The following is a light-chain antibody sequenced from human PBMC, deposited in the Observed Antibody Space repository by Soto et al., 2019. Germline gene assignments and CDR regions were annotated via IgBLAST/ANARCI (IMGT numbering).Light chain of an antibody. Sequence: EIVLTQSPGTLSLFPGERATLSCRASQSVSSSSLAWYQQRPGQAPRLLIYGASSSATGIPDRFSGSGSGTDFTLSISRLEPEDFAVYYCQQYDSSLWTFGQGTKVDIK. J-gene: IGKJ1*01. CDR1: QSVSSSS. V-gene: IGKV3-20*01. CDR2: GAS. CDR3: QQYDSSLWT.